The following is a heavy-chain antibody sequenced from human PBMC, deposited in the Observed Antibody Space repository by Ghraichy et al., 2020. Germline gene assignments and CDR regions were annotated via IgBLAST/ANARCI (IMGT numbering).Heavy chain of an antibody. Sequence: GGSLRLSCAASGFTFGNSVMHWVRQAPGKGLEWVSVITYDGTNYYADSVKGRFTISRDNSKNTVYLQMSSLRVEDTGGYYCARGGLGSGWSYDYWGQGVLVTVSS. CDR3: ARGGLGSGWSYDY. CDR2: ITYDGTN. D-gene: IGHD6-19*01. V-gene: IGHV3-30*04. CDR1: GFTFGNSV. J-gene: IGHJ4*02.